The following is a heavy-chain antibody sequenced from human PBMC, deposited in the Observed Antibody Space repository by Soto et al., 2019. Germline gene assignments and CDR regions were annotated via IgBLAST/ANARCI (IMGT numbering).Heavy chain of an antibody. V-gene: IGHV3-23*01. J-gene: IGHJ4*02. Sequence: PGGSLRLSCAASGFTFSSYAMSWVRQAPGKGLEWVSAISGSGGSTYYADSVKGRFTISRDNSKNTLYLQMNSLRAEDTAVYYCAKDPFDAGNFEFYYFDYWGQGTLVTVSS. CDR1: GFTFSSYA. D-gene: IGHD6-13*01. CDR3: AKDPFDAGNFEFYYFDY. CDR2: ISGSGGST.